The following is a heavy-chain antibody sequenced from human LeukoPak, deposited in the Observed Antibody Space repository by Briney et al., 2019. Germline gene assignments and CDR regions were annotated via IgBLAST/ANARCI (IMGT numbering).Heavy chain of an antibody. J-gene: IGHJ5*02. CDR1: GYTFTGYY. CDR2: INPNSGGT. D-gene: IGHD3-10*01. Sequence: ASVKVSCKASGYTFTGYYMHWVRQAPGQGLEWMGWINPNSGGTNYAQKFQGRVTTTRDTSISTAYMELNRLRSDDTAVYYCARGRMVRGVRNWFDPWGQGTLVTVSS. CDR3: ARGRMVRGVRNWFDP. V-gene: IGHV1-2*02.